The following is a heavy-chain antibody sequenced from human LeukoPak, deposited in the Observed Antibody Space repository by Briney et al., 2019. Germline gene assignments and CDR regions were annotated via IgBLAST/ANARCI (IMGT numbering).Heavy chain of an antibody. J-gene: IGHJ2*01. Sequence: GGSLRLSCAASGFTLSDYDMHWVRQVPGQGLEWVAAAGEEDESYYPGSVEGRFSVSREDAKNSLYLQMNSLRAGDTAVYYFVGDGGRTTANWYFDLGAVARQSLSPQ. CDR3: VGDGGRTTANWYFDL. CDR2: AGEEDES. CDR1: GFTLSDYD. V-gene: IGHV3-13*01. D-gene: IGHD4-17*01.